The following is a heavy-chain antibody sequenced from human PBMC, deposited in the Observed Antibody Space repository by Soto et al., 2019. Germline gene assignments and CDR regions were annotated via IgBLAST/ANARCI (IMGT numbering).Heavy chain of an antibody. CDR2: IFYTGST. CDR1: GGSISSGDYY. V-gene: IGHV4-30-4*01. J-gene: IGHJ4*02. Sequence: SETLSLTCTVSGGSISSGDYYWSWIRQSPGRGLEWIGYIFYTGSTYYNPSLQSRVTISVDTSKNQFSLKLTSVTAADTAVYYCARASYSSSWYFEFWGQGTLVTVS. D-gene: IGHD6-13*01. CDR3: ARASYSSSWYFEF.